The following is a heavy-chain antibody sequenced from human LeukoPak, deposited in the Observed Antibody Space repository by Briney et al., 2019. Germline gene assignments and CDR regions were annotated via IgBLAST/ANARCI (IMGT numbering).Heavy chain of an antibody. Sequence: GGSLRLSCAASGFTFSSYGMQWVRQAPGKGLEWVAVISYDGSNKYYADSVKGRFTISRDNAKNTLYLQMNSLRAEDAAVYYCAKSTSSWERVDYWGQGTLVTVSS. CDR2: ISYDGSNK. CDR1: GFTFSSYG. D-gene: IGHD6-13*01. V-gene: IGHV3-30*18. J-gene: IGHJ4*02. CDR3: AKSTSSWERVDY.